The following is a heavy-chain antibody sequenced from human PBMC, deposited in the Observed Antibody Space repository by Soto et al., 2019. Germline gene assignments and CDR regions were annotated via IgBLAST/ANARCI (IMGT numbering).Heavy chain of an antibody. CDR3: ANGGYYYDSSGYYTGSYYYYGMDV. D-gene: IGHD3-22*01. Sequence: GASVKVSCKASGGTFSSYAISWVRQAPGQGLEWVGGIIPIFGTANYAQKFQGRVTITADESTSTAYMELSSLRSEDTAVYYCANGGYYYDSSGYYTGSYYYYGMDVWGQGTTVTVSS. J-gene: IGHJ6*02. CDR2: IIPIFGTA. V-gene: IGHV1-69*13. CDR1: GGTFSSYA.